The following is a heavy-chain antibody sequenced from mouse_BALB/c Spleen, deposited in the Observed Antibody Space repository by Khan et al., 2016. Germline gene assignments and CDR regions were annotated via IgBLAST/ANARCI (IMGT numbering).Heavy chain of an antibody. CDR2: IDPENDGS. CDR3: VRPFGDCFAY. CDR1: GYTFSRYV. Sequence: VQLQQPGPELVKPGASVKMSCKASGYTFSRYVMHWVKQKPGQGLEWIGYIDPENDGSKYNEKFKGKATLTSDKSSNTAYMDLSSLTSEDSAVYYCVRPFGDCFAYWGQGTLVTVSA. J-gene: IGHJ3*01. V-gene: IGHV1S136*01.